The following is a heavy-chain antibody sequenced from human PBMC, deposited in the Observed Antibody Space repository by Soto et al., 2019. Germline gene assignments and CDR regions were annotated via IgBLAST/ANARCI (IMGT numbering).Heavy chain of an antibody. Sequence: SETLSLTCTVFGGSISPPLWSWVRQSPGKGLEWIGFVSNRGGTHYNPSLRSRVIISADTSRNQFSLRVSAVTAADTAVYYCARHVAMGGSVFDLWGPGTLVTVSS. CDR1: GGSISPPL. J-gene: IGHJ4*02. V-gene: IGHV4-59*08. D-gene: IGHD6-19*01. CDR2: VSNRGGT. CDR3: ARHVAMGGSVFDL.